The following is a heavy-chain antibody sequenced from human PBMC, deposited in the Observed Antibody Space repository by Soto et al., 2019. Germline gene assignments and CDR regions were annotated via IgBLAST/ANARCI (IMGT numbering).Heavy chain of an antibody. CDR3: AKDQAGTTANDY. D-gene: IGHD1-7*01. Sequence: EVQLLESGGGLVQPGGSLRLSCAASGFTFTTYAMSWVRQAPGKGLEWVSAVSGSGGRTYRADSVKGRITISRDNAKNTLYLQMNSLRAEDTAVYYCAKDQAGTTANDYWGQGTLVTVSS. J-gene: IGHJ4*02. CDR2: VSGSGGRT. V-gene: IGHV3-23*01. CDR1: GFTFTTYA.